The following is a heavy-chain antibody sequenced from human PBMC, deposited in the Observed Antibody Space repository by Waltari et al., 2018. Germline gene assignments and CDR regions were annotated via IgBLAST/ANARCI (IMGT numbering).Heavy chain of an antibody. V-gene: IGHV3-49*04. CDR3: TSDIAAAGFDY. D-gene: IGHD6-13*01. J-gene: IGHJ4*02. Sequence: EAGGGLVQTGRSLRLSWDTSGIRPGDYGMTWVRQAPQERLEWVSYIRKKAFGATTEFAASVKGRFSLSRDDSKGSIYLQMNSLTADDTAIYYCTSDIAAAGFDYWGQGISVTVSS. CDR1: GIRPGDYG. CDR2: IRKKAFGATT.